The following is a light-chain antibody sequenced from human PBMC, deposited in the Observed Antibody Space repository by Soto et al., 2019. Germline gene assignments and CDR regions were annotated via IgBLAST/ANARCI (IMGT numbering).Light chain of an antibody. J-gene: IGLJ3*02. CDR1: SCDVGGYNY. Sequence: QSALTQPPSASGSPGQSVTISCTGTSCDVGGYNYVSWYQQHPGKAPKFMIYEVSKRPSGVPDRFSGSKSGNTASLTVSGLQAEDEADYYCSSYAGSNNWVFGGGTKVTVL. CDR2: EVS. V-gene: IGLV2-8*01. CDR3: SSYAGSNNWV.